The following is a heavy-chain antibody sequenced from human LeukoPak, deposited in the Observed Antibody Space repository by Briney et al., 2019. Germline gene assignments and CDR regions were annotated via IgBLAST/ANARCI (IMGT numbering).Heavy chain of an antibody. D-gene: IGHD6-19*01. J-gene: IGHJ4*02. V-gene: IGHV3-23*01. CDR3: ARDRAVAGPGY. CDR1: GFTFSSYA. CDR2: ISGSGGST. Sequence: GGSLRLSCAASGFTFSSYAMSWVRQAPGKGLEWVSAISGSGGSTYYADSVKGRFTISRDNAKNSLYLQMNSLRAEDTAVYYCARDRAVAGPGYWGQGTLVTVSS.